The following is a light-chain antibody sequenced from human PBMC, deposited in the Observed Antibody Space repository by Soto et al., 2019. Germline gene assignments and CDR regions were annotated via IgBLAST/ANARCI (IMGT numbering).Light chain of an antibody. CDR2: DVS. J-gene: IGLJ1*01. CDR3: SSYTSGSHYV. V-gene: IGLV2-14*01. Sequence: QSALTQPASVSGSPGQSITISCTGTSSDVGGYKFVSWYQQHPGKAPTFIIYDVSIRPSGVSNRFSGSKSGNTASLTISGLQAEDEADYYCSSYTSGSHYVFGTGTKVTVL. CDR1: SSDVGGYKF.